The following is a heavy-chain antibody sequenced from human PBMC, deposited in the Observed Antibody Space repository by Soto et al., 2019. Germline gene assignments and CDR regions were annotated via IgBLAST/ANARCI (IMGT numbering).Heavy chain of an antibody. V-gene: IGHV3-21*01. Sequence: EVQLVESGGGLVKPGGSLRLSCAASGFTFSSYSMNWVRQAPGKGLEWVSSISSSSSYIYYADSVKGRFTISRDNAKNSRDLQMNSLRAEDTGVYYCARVGGYDFWSGYYGYWGQGTLVTVSS. J-gene: IGHJ4*02. D-gene: IGHD3-3*01. CDR1: GFTFSSYS. CDR3: ARVGGYDFWSGYYGY. CDR2: ISSSSSYI.